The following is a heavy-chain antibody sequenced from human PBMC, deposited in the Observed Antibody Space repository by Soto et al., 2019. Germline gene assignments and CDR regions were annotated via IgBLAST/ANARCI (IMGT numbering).Heavy chain of an antibody. D-gene: IGHD2-8*01. J-gene: IGHJ4*02. V-gene: IGHV4-39*01. CDR1: GDSIGTTHSY. CDR2: IHYSGST. Sequence: QVQLLESGPGLVKPSETLSLTCTVSGDSIGTTHSYWAWIRQSPGKGLEWIGNIHYSGSTYYMPSLRSRVTLSVDTSKNQFSLRLTSVTAEDTAVYCCARHEGNGNVWPLDYWGQGILVTVSS. CDR3: ARHEGNGNVWPLDY.